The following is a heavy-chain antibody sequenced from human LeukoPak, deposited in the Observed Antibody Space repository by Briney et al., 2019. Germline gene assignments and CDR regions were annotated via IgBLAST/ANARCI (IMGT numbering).Heavy chain of an antibody. V-gene: IGHV4-31*03. CDR3: ARELKGYCSGGSCAYYFDY. Sequence: PSETLSPTCTVSGGSISSGGYYWSWIRQHPGKGLEWIGYIYYSGSTYYNPSLKSRVTISVDTSKNQFSLKLSSVTAADTAVYYCARELKGYCSGGSCAYYFDYWGQGTLVTVSS. CDR1: GGSISSGGYY. J-gene: IGHJ4*02. D-gene: IGHD2-15*01. CDR2: IYYSGST.